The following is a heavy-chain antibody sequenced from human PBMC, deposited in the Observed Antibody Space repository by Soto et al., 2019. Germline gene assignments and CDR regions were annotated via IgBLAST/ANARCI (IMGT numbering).Heavy chain of an antibody. V-gene: IGHV3-33*01. CDR1: GFTFSSYG. CDR2: IWYDGSNK. Sequence: GGSLRLSCAASGFTFSSYGMHWVRQAPGKGLEWVAVIWYDGSNKYYADSVKGRFTISRDNSKNTLYLQMNSLRAEDTAVYYCARDDRTTAAFDIWGQGTMVTVSS. CDR3: ARDDRTTAAFDI. D-gene: IGHD1-26*01. J-gene: IGHJ3*02.